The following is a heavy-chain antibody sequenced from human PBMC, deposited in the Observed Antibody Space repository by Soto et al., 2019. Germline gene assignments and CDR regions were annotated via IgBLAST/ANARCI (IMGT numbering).Heavy chain of an antibody. CDR1: RFTFSTYA. J-gene: IGHJ6*04. CDR2: ISGSGGYT. V-gene: IGHV3-23*01. CDR3: AKDLLAGSSTPYCYGMDV. Sequence: GGSLRLSCAASRFTFSTYAMSWVRQAPGKGLEWVSGISGSGGYTSYADSVTGRFTISRDNSKNTLYLQMRSLRAEDTAVYYCAKDLLAGSSTPYCYGMDVWGRRCTVAVCS. D-gene: IGHD6-6*01.